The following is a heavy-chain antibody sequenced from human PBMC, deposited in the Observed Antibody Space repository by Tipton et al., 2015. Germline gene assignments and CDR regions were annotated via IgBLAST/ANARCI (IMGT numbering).Heavy chain of an antibody. CDR2: INAAGSTT. CDR1: GFSVRSNY. CDR3: ARGGPWSPFGVDPHDAFDI. J-gene: IGHJ3*02. V-gene: IGHV3-74*01. Sequence: SLRLSCAASGFSVRSNYMSWVRQAPGKGLVWVARINAAGSTTSYADSVKGRFSISRDNAKNTLYLQMNSLRAEDTAVYYCARGGPWSPFGVDPHDAFDIWGQGTMVSVSS. D-gene: IGHD3-3*01.